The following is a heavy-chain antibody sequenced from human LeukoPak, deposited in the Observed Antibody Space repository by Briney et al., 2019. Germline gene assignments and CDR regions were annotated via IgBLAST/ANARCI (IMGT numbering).Heavy chain of an antibody. V-gene: IGHV4-59*08. CDR1: GGSISSYY. CDR2: IYYSGST. D-gene: IGHD3-22*01. J-gene: IGHJ4*02. Sequence: SPSETLSLTCTVCGGSISSYYWSWIRQPPGKGLEWIGYIYYSGSTNYNPSLKSRVTISVDTSKNQFSLKLSSVTAADTAVYYCARHAPGYYDRLPGFDYWGQGTLVTVSS. CDR3: ARHAPGYYDRLPGFDY.